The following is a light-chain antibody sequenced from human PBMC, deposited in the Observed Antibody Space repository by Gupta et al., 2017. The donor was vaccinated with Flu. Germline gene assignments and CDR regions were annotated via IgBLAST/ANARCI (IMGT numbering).Light chain of an antibody. CDR3: QQYTSYSRT. V-gene: IGKV1-5*03. J-gene: IGKJ1*01. CDR2: KAS. Sequence: DIQMTQSPSTLSAFVGDRVTITCRASQSISNYLAWYQQKPGKAPKVLIYKASRLENGVPSRFSGSGSGTEFTLTISIRHPDDFATYYCQQYTSYSRTLGQGTMVEIK. CDR1: QSISNY.